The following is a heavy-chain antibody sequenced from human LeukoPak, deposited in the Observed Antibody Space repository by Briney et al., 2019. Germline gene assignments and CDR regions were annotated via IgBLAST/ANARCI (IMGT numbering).Heavy chain of an antibody. CDR1: GSTFSSYW. J-gene: IGHJ1*01. Sequence: PGGSLRLSCAASGSTFSSYWMGWVHQAPGKGLEWVANIKQDGSEKYYVDSVKGRFTISRDNAKNSLYLQMNSLRAEDTAVYYCVSSTWLPRPFQHWGQGTLVTVSS. V-gene: IGHV3-7*02. CDR3: VSSTWLPRPFQH. D-gene: IGHD5-24*01. CDR2: IKQDGSEK.